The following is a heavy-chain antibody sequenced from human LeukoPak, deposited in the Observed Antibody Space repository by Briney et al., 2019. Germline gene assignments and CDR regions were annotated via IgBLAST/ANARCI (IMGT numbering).Heavy chain of an antibody. V-gene: IGHV4-39*07. CDR3: AREGPRYSSGWYRYFQH. Sequence: SETLSLTCTVSGGSISSGDYYWSWIRQPPGKGLEWIGEINHSGSTNYNPSLKSRVTISVDTSKNQFSLKLSSVTAADTAVYYCAREGPRYSSGWYRYFQHWGQGTLVTVSS. J-gene: IGHJ1*01. D-gene: IGHD6-19*01. CDR2: INHSGST. CDR1: GGSISSGDYY.